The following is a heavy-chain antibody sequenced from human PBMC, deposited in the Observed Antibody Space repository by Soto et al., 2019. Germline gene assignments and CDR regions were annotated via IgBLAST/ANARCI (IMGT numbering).Heavy chain of an antibody. J-gene: IGHJ6*02. D-gene: IGHD3-10*01. CDR3: ARAGFGLWFGEVDYYYGMDV. V-gene: IGHV4-59*01. CDR2: IYYSGST. CDR1: GGSISSYY. Sequence: QVQLQESGPGLVKPSETLSLTCTVSGGSISSYYWSWIRQPPGEGLEWIGYIYYSGSTNYNPSLKSRVTISVDTSKNQFSLKLSSVTAADTAVYYCARAGFGLWFGEVDYYYGMDVWGQGTTVTVSS.